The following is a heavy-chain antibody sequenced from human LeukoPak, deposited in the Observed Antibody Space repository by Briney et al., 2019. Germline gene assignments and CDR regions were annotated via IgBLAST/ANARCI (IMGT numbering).Heavy chain of an antibody. CDR2: IIPIFGTA. Sequence: GASVKVSCKASGGTFSSYAISWVRQAPGQGLEWMGGIIPIFGTANYAQKFQGRVTITTDESTSTAYMELSSLRSEDTAVYYCAKQKDSSSWYNRDAFDIWGQGTMVTVSS. CDR1: GGTFSSYA. V-gene: IGHV1-69*05. D-gene: IGHD6-13*01. CDR3: AKQKDSSSWYNRDAFDI. J-gene: IGHJ3*02.